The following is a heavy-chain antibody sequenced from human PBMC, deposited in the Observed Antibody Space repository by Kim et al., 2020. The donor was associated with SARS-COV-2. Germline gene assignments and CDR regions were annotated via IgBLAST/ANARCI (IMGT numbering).Heavy chain of an antibody. J-gene: IGHJ3*02. Sequence: ASVKVSCKASGYTFTSYAMNWVRQAPGQGLEWMGWINTNTGNPTYAQGFTGRFVFSLDTSVSTAYLQISSLKAEDTAVYYCARTNPLLWFGAGAFDIWGQGTMVTVSS. D-gene: IGHD3-10*01. CDR2: INTNTGNP. V-gene: IGHV7-4-1*02. CDR3: ARTNPLLWFGAGAFDI. CDR1: GYTFTSYA.